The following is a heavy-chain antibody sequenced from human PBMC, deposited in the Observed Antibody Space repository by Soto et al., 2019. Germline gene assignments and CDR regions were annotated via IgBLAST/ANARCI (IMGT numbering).Heavy chain of an antibody. CDR2: IYYTGST. CDR3: SRHAFGNGAYDGYYFDY. D-gene: IGHD4-17*01. J-gene: IGHJ4*02. CDR1: GGSISSSAYY. V-gene: IGHV4-39*01. Sequence: SETLSLTCTVSGGSISSSAYYWGWIRQPPGKGLEWIGSIYYTGSTYYNPSLKSRVTISVDTSKNHFSLKLSSVTAADTAVYYCSRHAFGNGAYDGYYFDYWGQGTLVTVSS.